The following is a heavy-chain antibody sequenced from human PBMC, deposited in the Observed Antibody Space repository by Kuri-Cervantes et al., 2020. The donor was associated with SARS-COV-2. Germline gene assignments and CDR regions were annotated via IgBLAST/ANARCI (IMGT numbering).Heavy chain of an antibody. J-gene: IGHJ4*02. V-gene: IGHV1-8*02. CDR3: ARGGLIGYYDSSGYSVDY. D-gene: IGHD3-22*01. Sequence: ASVKVSCKAFGYTFTSYDINWVRQATGQELEWMGWMNPNSGNTGYAQKFQGRVTMTRNTSISTTYMELSSLRSEDTAVYYCARGGLIGYYDSSGYSVDYWGQGTLVTVSS. CDR2: MNPNSGNT. CDR1: GYTFTSYD.